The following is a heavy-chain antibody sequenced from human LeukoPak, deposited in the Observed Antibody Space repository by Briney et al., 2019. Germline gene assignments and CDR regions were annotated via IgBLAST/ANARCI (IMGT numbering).Heavy chain of an antibody. Sequence: ASVKVSCKASGYTFNDYYINWVRQAPGQGLEWMGWINPYRVGTNYAQRFQGRVTMASDTSISTAYMELSRLTSADTAVCYCASLGLGDTHYVWGSYRFSDYWGQGTQVTVSS. CDR3: ASLGLGDTHYVWGSYRFSDY. D-gene: IGHD3-16*02. V-gene: IGHV1-2*02. CDR1: GYTFNDYY. CDR2: INPYRVGT. J-gene: IGHJ4*02.